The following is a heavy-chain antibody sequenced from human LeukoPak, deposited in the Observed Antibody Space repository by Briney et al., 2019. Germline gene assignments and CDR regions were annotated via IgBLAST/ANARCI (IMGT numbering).Heavy chain of an antibody. Sequence: GGSLRLPCAASGFTFSSYAMSWVRQAPGKGLEWVSAISGSGGSTYYADSVKGRFTISRDNSKNTLYLQMNSLRAEDTAVYYCAKDPGHIAAAGTLPYYYYGMDVWGQGTTVTVSS. CDR2: ISGSGGST. CDR1: GFTFSSYA. D-gene: IGHD6-13*01. J-gene: IGHJ6*02. V-gene: IGHV3-23*01. CDR3: AKDPGHIAAAGTLPYYYYGMDV.